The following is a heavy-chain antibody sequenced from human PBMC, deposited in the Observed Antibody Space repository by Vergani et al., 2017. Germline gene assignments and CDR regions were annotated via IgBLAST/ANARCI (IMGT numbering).Heavy chain of an antibody. Sequence: QVQLVQSGAEVKKPGSSVKVSCKASGGTFSSYAISWVRQAPGQGLEWMGGIIPIFGTAKDAQKFQGRVTITADESTSPAYMELSSLRSEATAVYYCARDANVATYSGSYGDNVAFDIWGQGTMVTVSS. V-gene: IGHV1-69*01. J-gene: IGHJ3*02. CDR2: IIPIFGTA. CDR3: ARDANVATYSGSYGDNVAFDI. CDR1: GGTFSSYA. D-gene: IGHD1-26*01.